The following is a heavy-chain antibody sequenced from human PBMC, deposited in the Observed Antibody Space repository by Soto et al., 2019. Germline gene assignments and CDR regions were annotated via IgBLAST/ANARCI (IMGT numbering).Heavy chain of an antibody. CDR2: IKSKTDGGTT. CDR1: GFTFSNAW. V-gene: IGHV3-15*07. Sequence: GGSLRLSCAASGFTFSNAWMNWVRQAPGKGLEWVGRIKSKTDGGTTDYAAPVKGRFTISRDDSKNTLYLQMNSLKTEDTAVYYCTTSDEGQWLVRPVLDAFDIWGQGTMVTVSS. CDR3: TTSDEGQWLVRPVLDAFDI. D-gene: IGHD6-19*01. J-gene: IGHJ3*02.